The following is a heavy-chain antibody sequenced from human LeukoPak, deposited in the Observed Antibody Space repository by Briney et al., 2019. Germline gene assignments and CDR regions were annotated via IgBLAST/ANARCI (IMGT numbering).Heavy chain of an antibody. CDR1: GGTFSSYA. D-gene: IGHD5-18*01. Sequence: SVKVPCKASGGTFSSYAISWVRQAPGQGLEWMGGIIPIFGTANYAQKFQGRVTITTDESTSTAYMELSSLRSEDTAVYYCARVFREYSYGNAWFDPWGQGTLVTVSS. J-gene: IGHJ5*02. CDR3: ARVFREYSYGNAWFDP. CDR2: IIPIFGTA. V-gene: IGHV1-69*05.